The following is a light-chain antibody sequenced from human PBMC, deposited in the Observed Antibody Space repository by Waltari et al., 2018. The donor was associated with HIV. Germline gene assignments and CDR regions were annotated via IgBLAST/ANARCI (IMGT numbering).Light chain of an antibody. V-gene: IGLV1-40*01. J-gene: IGLJ3*02. CDR3: QSYDTALNNWV. Sequence: QSVLTQPPSASGDPGQRVTISCAGSGANIGAGFDVHWYQQFPGTAPKLLIFDFINRPSGVPDRFSGSKSGTSASLAITGLQAEDEADYYCQSYDTALNNWVFGGGTKLTVL. CDR1: GANIGAGFD. CDR2: DFI.